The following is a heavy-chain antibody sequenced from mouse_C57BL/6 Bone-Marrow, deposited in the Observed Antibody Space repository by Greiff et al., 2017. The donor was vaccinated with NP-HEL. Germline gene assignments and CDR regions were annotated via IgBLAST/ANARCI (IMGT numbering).Heavy chain of an antibody. D-gene: IGHD1-1*01. Sequence: QVTLKESGPGILQPSQTLSLTCSFSGFSLSTFGMGVGWIRQPSGKGLEWLAHIWWDDDKYYHPALKSRLTIFNDTSKNQVFLKIANVDTADTATYYCARWVYYGSSYVPYYYAMDYWGQGTSVTVSS. J-gene: IGHJ4*01. CDR3: ARWVYYGSSYVPYYYAMDY. CDR1: GFSLSTFGMG. CDR2: IWWDDDK. V-gene: IGHV8-8*01.